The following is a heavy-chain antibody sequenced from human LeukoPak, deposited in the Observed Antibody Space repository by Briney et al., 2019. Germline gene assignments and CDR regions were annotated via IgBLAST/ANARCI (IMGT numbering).Heavy chain of an antibody. CDR1: GGSFSGYY. CDR2: INHSGST. CDR3: ARAIRRLYYYYYMDV. D-gene: IGHD2-2*01. Sequence: KPSKTLSLTCAVYGGSFSGYYWTWIRQPPGKGLEWIGEINHSGSTNYNPSLKSRVTLSVDTSKNQFSLKLSSVTAADTAVYYCARAIRRLYYYYYMDVWGKGTTVTVSS. V-gene: IGHV4-34*01. J-gene: IGHJ6*03.